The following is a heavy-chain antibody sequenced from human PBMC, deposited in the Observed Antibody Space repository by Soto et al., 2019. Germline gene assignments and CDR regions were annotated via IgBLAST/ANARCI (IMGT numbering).Heavy chain of an antibody. CDR1: GGSVSSGSYY. CDR3: ARVPQADSGSYYSFDY. V-gene: IGHV4-61*01. D-gene: IGHD1-26*01. Sequence: QVQLQESGPGLVKPSETLSLTCTVSGGSVSSGSYYWSWIRQPPGKGLEWIGYIYYSGSTNYNPSLKSRVTISVDTSKNQFSLKLSSVTAADTAVYYCARVPQADSGSYYSFDYWGQGTLVTVSS. CDR2: IYYSGST. J-gene: IGHJ4*02.